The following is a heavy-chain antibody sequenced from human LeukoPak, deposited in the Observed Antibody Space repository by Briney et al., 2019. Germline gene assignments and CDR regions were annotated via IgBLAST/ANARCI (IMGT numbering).Heavy chain of an antibody. CDR3: AKRWLQLQLDYFDY. V-gene: IGHV3-7*01. CDR1: GFTFSSHW. J-gene: IGHJ4*02. D-gene: IGHD5-24*01. Sequence: GGSLRLSCAASGFTFSSHWMSWARQAPGKGLEWVANIKQDGSEKYYVDSVKGRFTISRDNAKNSLYLQMNSLRAEDTAVYYCAKRWLQLQLDYFDYWGQGTLVTVSS. CDR2: IKQDGSEK.